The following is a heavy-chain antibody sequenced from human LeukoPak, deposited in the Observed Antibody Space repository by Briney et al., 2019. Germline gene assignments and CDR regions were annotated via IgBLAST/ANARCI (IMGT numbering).Heavy chain of an antibody. J-gene: IGHJ6*03. Sequence: GGSLRLSCAASGFTFSDYYMSWIRQAPGKGLEWVSYISSSGSSIYYADSVKGRFTISRDNAKNSLYLQMNSLRVEDTAVYYCAREQQQLVWRTYGTYDYYYYIDVWGKGTTVTVSS. V-gene: IGHV3-11*01. CDR1: GFTFSDYY. D-gene: IGHD6-13*01. CDR3: AREQQQLVWRTYGTYDYYYYIDV. CDR2: ISSSGSSI.